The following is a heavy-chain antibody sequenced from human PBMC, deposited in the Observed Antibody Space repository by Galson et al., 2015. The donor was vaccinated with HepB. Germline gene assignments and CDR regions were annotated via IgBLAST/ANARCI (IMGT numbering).Heavy chain of an antibody. V-gene: IGHV1-2*04. J-gene: IGHJ6*02. CDR3: AAARENSSSWYVDYYGMDG. CDR2: INPNSGGT. D-gene: IGHD6-13*01. CDR1: GYTFTGYY. Sequence: SVKVSCKASGYTFTGYYMHWVRQAPGQGFEWMGWINPNSGGTNYAQKFQGWVTMTRDTSISTAYMELSRLRSDDTAVYYCAAARENSSSWYVDYYGMDGWGQGTTVTVSS.